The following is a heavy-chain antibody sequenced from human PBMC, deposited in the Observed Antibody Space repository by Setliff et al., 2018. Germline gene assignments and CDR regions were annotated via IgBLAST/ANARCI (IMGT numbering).Heavy chain of an antibody. J-gene: IGHJ6*03. D-gene: IGHD3-22*01. CDR2: INPDSGGS. Sequence: ASVKVSCKTSGYTFTAYYIHWVRQAPGQGLEWVGWINPDSGGSQFADKFQGRVSMTRDKSISTVYMELSGLKSDDTGVYYCVRDRNYYYDSSAYYYWYYYMEVLGKGATVTVSS. V-gene: IGHV1-2*07. CDR1: GYTFTAYY. CDR3: VRDRNYYYDSSAYYYWYYYMEV.